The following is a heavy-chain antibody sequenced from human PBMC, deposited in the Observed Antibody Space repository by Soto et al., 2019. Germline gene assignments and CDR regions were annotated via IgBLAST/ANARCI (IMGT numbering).Heavy chain of an antibody. Sequence: SXKVSCKSSGYRFTTFYIHWVRQAPGQGLEWMGRMNVDTGCTTYAQKFHGRVTMTRDTSISTAYMEVTNVKSDDTAIYYCARDGNFVLRGYSFGFDFWGQGTRVTVSS. CDR1: GYRFTTFY. D-gene: IGHD5-18*01. CDR3: ARDGNFVLRGYSFGFDF. J-gene: IGHJ4*02. V-gene: IGHV1-2*06. CDR2: MNVDTGCT.